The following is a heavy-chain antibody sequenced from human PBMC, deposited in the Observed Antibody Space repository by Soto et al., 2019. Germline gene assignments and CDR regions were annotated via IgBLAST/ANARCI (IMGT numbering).Heavy chain of an antibody. CDR1: GGSISSSSYY. Sequence: QLQLQESGPGLVKPSETLSLTCTVSGGSISSSSYYWGWIRQPPGKGLEWIGSIYYSGSTYYNPSLKRGVTISVDTSKNQYSLKLSSVTGAETAVYYCARTPPYYDILTGSWGPYYCYYMDVWGKGTTVTVSS. V-gene: IGHV4-39*01. CDR3: ARTPPYYDILTGSWGPYYCYYMDV. CDR2: IYYSGST. D-gene: IGHD3-9*01. J-gene: IGHJ6*03.